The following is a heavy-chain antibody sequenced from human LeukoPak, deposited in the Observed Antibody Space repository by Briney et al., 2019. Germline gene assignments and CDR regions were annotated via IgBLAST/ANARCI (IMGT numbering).Heavy chain of an antibody. CDR3: ARAGDLYYFDY. D-gene: IGHD3-10*01. Sequence: PGGSLRLSCAASGFTFNTYAMTWVRQAPGKGLEWVSTISGSDSNTYYADSVQGRFTISRDNSKNTLYLQMNSLRAEDTAVYYCARAGDLYYFDYWGQGNLVTVSS. V-gene: IGHV3-23*01. CDR2: ISGSDSNT. CDR1: GFTFNTYA. J-gene: IGHJ4*02.